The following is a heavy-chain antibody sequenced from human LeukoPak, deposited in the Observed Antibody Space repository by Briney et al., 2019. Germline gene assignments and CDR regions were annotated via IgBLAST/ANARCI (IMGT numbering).Heavy chain of an antibody. CDR2: INQDVSEK. CDR1: GFIFSSYW. CDR3: ARSRSLWGH. D-gene: IGHD7-27*01. Sequence: GGSLRLSCEASGFIFSSYWMSWVRQAPGKGLEWVANINQDVSEKYYVDFVKGRFTISRDNAKNSLYLQMNSLRAEETAVYYCARSRSLWGHWGQGTLVTVSS. J-gene: IGHJ4*02. V-gene: IGHV3-7*01.